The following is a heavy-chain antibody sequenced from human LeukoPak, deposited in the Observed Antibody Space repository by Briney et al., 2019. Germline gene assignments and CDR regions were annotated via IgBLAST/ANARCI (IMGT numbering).Heavy chain of an antibody. V-gene: IGHV4-4*09. J-gene: IGHJ5*02. CDR2: IYTSGST. D-gene: IGHD3-9*01. CDR3: ARHAPPSDGITILNGFDP. CDR1: GGSISSYY. Sequence: SETLSLTCTVSGGSISSYYWSWIRQPPGKGLEWIGYIYTSGSTNYNPSLKSRVTISVDTSKNQFSLKLSSVTAADTAMYYCARHAPPSDGITILNGFDPWGQGTLVTASS.